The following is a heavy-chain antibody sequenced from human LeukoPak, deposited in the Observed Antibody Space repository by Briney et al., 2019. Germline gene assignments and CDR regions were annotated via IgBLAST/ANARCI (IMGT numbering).Heavy chain of an antibody. V-gene: IGHV4-61*02. J-gene: IGHJ6*03. Sequence: PSQTLSLTCTVSGGSISSGSYYWSWIRQPAGKGLEWIGRIYTSGSTNYNPSLKCRVTISVDTSKNQFSLKLSSVTAADTAVYYCARDHLSYYYYYMDVWGKGTTVTVSS. CDR3: ARDHLSYYYYYMDV. CDR2: IYTSGST. CDR1: GGSISSGSYY. D-gene: IGHD2/OR15-2a*01.